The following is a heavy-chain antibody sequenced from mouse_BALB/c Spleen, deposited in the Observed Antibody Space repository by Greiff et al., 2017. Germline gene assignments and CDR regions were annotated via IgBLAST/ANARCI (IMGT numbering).Heavy chain of an antibody. V-gene: IGHV5-15*02. J-gene: IGHJ4*01. CDR3: AREMNYYGSSWGYAMDD. D-gene: IGHD1-1*01. CDR2: ISNLAYSI. Sequence: EVKLEESGGGLVQPGGSRKLSCAASGFTFSDYGMAWVRQAPGKGPEWVAFISNLAYSIYYADTVTGRFTISRENAKNTLYLEMSSLRSEDTAMYYCAREMNYYGSSWGYAMDDWGQGTSVTVSS. CDR1: GFTFSDYG.